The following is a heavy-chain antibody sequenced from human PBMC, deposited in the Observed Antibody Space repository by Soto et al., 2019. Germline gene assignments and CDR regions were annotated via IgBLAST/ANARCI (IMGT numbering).Heavy chain of an antibody. D-gene: IGHD3-3*01. CDR1: GYTFTSYD. Sequence: ASVKVSCKASGYTFTSYDSNWVRQATGQGLEWMGWMNPNSGNTGYAQKFPGRVTMTRNTPISTAYMELSSLRSEDTAVYYCASHDPQTIFGVSLPRCYYYYYGMDVWGRGTTVTVSS. CDR3: ASHDPQTIFGVSLPRCYYYYYGMDV. J-gene: IGHJ6*02. V-gene: IGHV1-8*01. CDR2: MNPNSGNT.